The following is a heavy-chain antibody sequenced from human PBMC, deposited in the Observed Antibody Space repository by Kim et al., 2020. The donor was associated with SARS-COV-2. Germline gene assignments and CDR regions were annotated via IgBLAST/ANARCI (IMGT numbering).Heavy chain of an antibody. CDR2: ISWNSGSI. V-gene: IGHV3-9*01. Sequence: GRSLRLSCAASGFTFDDYAMHWVRQAPGKGLEWVSGISWNSGSIGYADSVKGRFTISRDNAKNSLYLQMNSLRAEDTALYYCAKEAARLYYYYYGMDVWG. CDR3: AKEAARLYYYYYGMDV. J-gene: IGHJ6*01. D-gene: IGHD6-6*01. CDR1: GFTFDDYA.